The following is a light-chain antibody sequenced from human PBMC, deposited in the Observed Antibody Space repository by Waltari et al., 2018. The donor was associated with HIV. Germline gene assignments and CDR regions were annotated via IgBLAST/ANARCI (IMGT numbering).Light chain of an antibody. V-gene: IGLV2-11*01. CDR1: SSDVGDYNY. CDR2: DVN. CDR3: CSYADKYTWV. J-gene: IGLJ3*02. Sequence: QSALTQPRSVSGSPGQSVTISCTGTSSDVGDYNYVSWYQQHPGKAPKLMIFDVNKRPSGVPDRFACSKSGNTACVAISGLQAEDEADYYCCSYADKYTWVFGGGTKLTVL.